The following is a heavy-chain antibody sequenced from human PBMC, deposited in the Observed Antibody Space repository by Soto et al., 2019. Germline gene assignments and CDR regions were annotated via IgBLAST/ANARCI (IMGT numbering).Heavy chain of an antibody. D-gene: IGHD3-16*01. V-gene: IGHV3-30-3*01. CDR3: ARDLGGLGYGGMDV. Sequence: QVQLVESGGGVVQPGKSLRLSCAASRFTFSNYAVHWVRQAPGKGLDWVALISYDGDNKYYADSVKGRFTISRDNPRNTLCLQMNRLRAEDTDVYYCARDLGGLGYGGMDVWGQGTTVTVSS. CDR2: ISYDGDNK. J-gene: IGHJ6*02. CDR1: RFTFSNYA.